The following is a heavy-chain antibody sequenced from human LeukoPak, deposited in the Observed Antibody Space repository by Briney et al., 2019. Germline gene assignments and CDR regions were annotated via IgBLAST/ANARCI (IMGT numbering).Heavy chain of an antibody. CDR2: ISGSGGST. V-gene: IGHV3-23*01. CDR1: GFTFSSYA. D-gene: IGHD3-10*01. J-gene: IGHJ4*02. CDR3: AKEPWGFGELLGYFDY. Sequence: GGSLRLSCAASGFTFSSYAMSWVRQAPGKGLEWVSAISGSGGSTYYADSVKGRFTISRDNSKNTLYLQMNSLRAEDTAVYYCAKEPWGFGELLGYFDYWGQGTLVTVSS.